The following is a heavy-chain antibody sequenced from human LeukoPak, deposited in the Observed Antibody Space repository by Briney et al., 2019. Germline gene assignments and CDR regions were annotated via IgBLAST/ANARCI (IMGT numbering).Heavy chain of an antibody. CDR2: ISWNSGSI. CDR1: GFTFDDYA. Sequence: SRSLRLSCAASGFTFDDYAMHWVRQAPGKGLEWVSGISWNSGSIGYADSVKGRFTISRDNAKNSLYLQMNSLRAEDTALYYCAKGGKFGYDSSGYYCWGQGTLVTVSS. D-gene: IGHD3-22*01. J-gene: IGHJ4*02. CDR3: AKGGKFGYDSSGYYC. V-gene: IGHV3-9*01.